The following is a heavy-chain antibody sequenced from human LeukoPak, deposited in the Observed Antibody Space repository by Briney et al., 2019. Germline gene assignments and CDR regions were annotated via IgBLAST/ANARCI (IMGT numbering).Heavy chain of an antibody. J-gene: IGHJ4*02. Sequence: SGGSLRLSCAASGFTFSSYAMSWVRQAPGKGLEWVSAISGSGGSTYYADSVKGRFTISRGNSKNTLYVQMNSLRAEDTAVYYCAKDGGSGYYYFDYWGQGTLVTVSS. D-gene: IGHD3-22*01. CDR2: ISGSGGST. CDR1: GFTFSSYA. V-gene: IGHV3-23*01. CDR3: AKDGGSGYYYFDY.